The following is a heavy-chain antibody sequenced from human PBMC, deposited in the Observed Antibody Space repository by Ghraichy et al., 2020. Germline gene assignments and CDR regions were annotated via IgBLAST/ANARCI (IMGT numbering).Heavy chain of an antibody. Sequence: ETLSLTCAASGFTFSSNSMTWVRQAPGKGLEWVSYISGSSSTIYYADSVKGRFTVSRDNGKKSLYLQMNSLRDEDTAVYYCARAYGVVVRDFDDWGQGTLVIVSS. CDR2: ISGSSSTI. D-gene: IGHD3-22*01. CDR1: GFTFSSNS. CDR3: ARAYGVVVRDFDD. J-gene: IGHJ4*02. V-gene: IGHV3-48*02.